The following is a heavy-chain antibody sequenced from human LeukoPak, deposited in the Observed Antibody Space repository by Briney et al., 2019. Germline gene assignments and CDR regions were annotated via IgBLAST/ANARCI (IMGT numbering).Heavy chain of an antibody. CDR2: IYHSGST. Sequence: RTSETLSLTCIVSGGSISSYYWSWIRQPPGKGLEWIGHIYHSGSTNYNPYLKSRVTILVDTSKNQFSLKLSSVTAADTAVYYCARHWLDSGTPDRFDYWGQGTLVTVSS. D-gene: IGHD3-10*01. J-gene: IGHJ4*02. CDR3: ARHWLDSGTPDRFDY. CDR1: GGSISSYY. V-gene: IGHV4-59*08.